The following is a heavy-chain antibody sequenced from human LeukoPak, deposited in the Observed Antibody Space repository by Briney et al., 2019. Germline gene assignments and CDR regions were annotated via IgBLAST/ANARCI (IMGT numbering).Heavy chain of an antibody. CDR2: ISTDNGNT. Sequence: GASVKVSCKASGYTFADYYMHWVRQAPGQGLEWMGWISTDNGNTDYAQNLQGRVTMTTDTSTSTAYMEVRSLRSDDTAVYYCARAYSYGYGPLDYWGQGTLVTVSS. CDR1: GYTFADYY. J-gene: IGHJ4*02. CDR3: ARAYSYGYGPLDY. V-gene: IGHV1-18*04. D-gene: IGHD5-18*01.